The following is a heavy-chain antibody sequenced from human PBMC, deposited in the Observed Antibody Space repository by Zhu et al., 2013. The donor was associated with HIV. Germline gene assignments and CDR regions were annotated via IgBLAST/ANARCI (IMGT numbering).Heavy chain of an antibody. Sequence: QVQLVQSGAEVKKPGASVKVSCKASGYTFTSYDINWVRQATGQGLEWMGWMNPNSGNTGYAQKFQGRVTMTRNTSISTAYMELSSLRSEDTAVYYCARGGVFDSGSYFPVSYYYYGMDVWGQGTTVTVSS. J-gene: IGHJ6*02. CDR1: GYTFTSYD. CDR3: ARGGVFDSGSYFPVSYYYYGMDV. V-gene: IGHV1-8*01. D-gene: IGHD1-26*01. CDR2: MNPNSGNT.